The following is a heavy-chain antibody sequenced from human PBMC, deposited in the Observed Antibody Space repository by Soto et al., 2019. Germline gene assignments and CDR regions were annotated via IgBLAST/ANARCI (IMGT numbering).Heavy chain of an antibody. D-gene: IGHD6-19*01. CDR3: ARVHVMVVAGSTFDY. J-gene: IGHJ4*01. CDR2: IYHGGTT. CDR1: GYSLSSASY. Sequence: SETLSLTCAVSGYSLSSASYWGWIRQPPGKGPEWIASIYHGGTTFYNPSLKSRVTISVDTSKNHYSLKLRSVTAADTAVYYCARVHVMVVAGSTFDYWGPGTLVTVSS. V-gene: IGHV4-38-2*01.